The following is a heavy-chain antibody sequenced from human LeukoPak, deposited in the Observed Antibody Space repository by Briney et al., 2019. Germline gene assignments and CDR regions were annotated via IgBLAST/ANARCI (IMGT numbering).Heavy chain of an antibody. CDR1: GGSISSSSYY. Sequence: SETLSLTCTVSGGSISSSSYYWGWIRQPPGKGLEWIGSIYYSGSTYYNPSLKSRVTISVDTSKNQFSLKLSSVTAADTAVYYCARDFYSHAFDIWGQGTMVTVSS. D-gene: IGHD2-15*01. CDR2: IYYSGST. V-gene: IGHV4-39*07. CDR3: ARDFYSHAFDI. J-gene: IGHJ3*02.